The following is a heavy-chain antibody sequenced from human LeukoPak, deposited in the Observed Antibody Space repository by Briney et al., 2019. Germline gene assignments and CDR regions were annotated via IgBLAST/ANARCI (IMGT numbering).Heavy chain of an antibody. V-gene: IGHV4-59*11. CDR1: GGSISSHY. J-gene: IGHJ4*02. CDR2: IYYSGST. CDR3: ARSSYYDSSGYYYY. Sequence: PSETLSLTCTVSGGSISSHYWSWIRQPPGKGLEWIGYIYYSGSTNYNPSLKSRVTISVDTSKNQFSLKLSSVTAADTAVYYCARSSYYDSSGYYYYWGQGTLVTVSP. D-gene: IGHD3-22*01.